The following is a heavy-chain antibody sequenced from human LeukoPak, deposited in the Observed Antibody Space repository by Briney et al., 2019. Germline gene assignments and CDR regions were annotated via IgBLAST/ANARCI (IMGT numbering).Heavy chain of an antibody. D-gene: IGHD1-26*01. CDR1: GYTFTDYS. J-gene: IGHJ4*02. Sequence: ASVKVSCKASGYTFTDYSIHWVRQAPGQGLEWMGWITPKNGDTSYTQNFEGRVTMTRDTSINTAHLELRRLTSDDTAVYFCAREIVHSGGDCWGQGTKVIVS. CDR2: ITPKNGDT. CDR3: AREIVHSGGDC. V-gene: IGHV1-2*02.